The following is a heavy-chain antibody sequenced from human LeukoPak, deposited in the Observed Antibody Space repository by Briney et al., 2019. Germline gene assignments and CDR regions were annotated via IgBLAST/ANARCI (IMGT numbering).Heavy chain of an antibody. J-gene: IGHJ4*02. CDR3: ARDFGYCSSTSCYGGWDY. V-gene: IGHV3-66*01. CDR2: IYSGGGT. D-gene: IGHD2-2*03. CDR1: GFTVGSSY. Sequence: GGSLRLSCAASGFTVGSSYMNWVRQAPGKGLEWVSLIYSGGGTYYADSVKGRFTISRDNAKNSLYLQMNSLRAEDTAVYYCARDFGYCSSTSCYGGWDYWGQGTLVTVSS.